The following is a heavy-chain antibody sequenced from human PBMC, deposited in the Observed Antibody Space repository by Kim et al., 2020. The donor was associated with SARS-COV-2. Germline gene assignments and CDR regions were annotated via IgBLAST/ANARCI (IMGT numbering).Heavy chain of an antibody. CDR1: GFTFSSAW. Sequence: GGSLRLSCAASGFTFSSAWMSWVRQAPGKGLQWVGRIKMKTDGETTDYAEPVKGRFTISRDDSKNTLYLQMNSLKTEDAAVYYCGAYDGLDVWGQGTTV. J-gene: IGHJ6*02. CDR3: GAYDGLDV. CDR2: IKMKTDGETT. V-gene: IGHV3-15*01.